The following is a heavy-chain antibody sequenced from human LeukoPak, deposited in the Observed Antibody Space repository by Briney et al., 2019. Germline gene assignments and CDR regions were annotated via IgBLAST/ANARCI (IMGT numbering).Heavy chain of an antibody. D-gene: IGHD2-2*01. CDR2: ISYDGSNK. Sequence: GGSLRLSCAASGFTFSSYGMRWVRQAPGKGLEWVAVISYDGSNKYYADSVKGRFTISRDNSKNTLYLQMNSLRAEDTAVYYCAKDQFYQLLWWFDPWGQGTLVTVSS. CDR3: AKDQFYQLLWWFDP. J-gene: IGHJ5*02. CDR1: GFTFSSYG. V-gene: IGHV3-30*18.